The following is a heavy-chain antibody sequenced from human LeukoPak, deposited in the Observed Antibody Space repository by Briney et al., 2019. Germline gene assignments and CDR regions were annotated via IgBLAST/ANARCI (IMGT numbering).Heavy chain of an antibody. Sequence: PGGSLRLSCAASGFTFSSYSMNWVRQAPGKGLEWVSSISSSSSYIYYADSVKGRFTISRDNAKNSLYLQMNSLRAEDTAVYYWAKDQSSGWYYFDYWGQGTLVTVSS. V-gene: IGHV3-21*01. CDR2: ISSSSSYI. CDR1: GFTFSSYS. CDR3: AKDQSSGWYYFDY. D-gene: IGHD6-19*01. J-gene: IGHJ4*02.